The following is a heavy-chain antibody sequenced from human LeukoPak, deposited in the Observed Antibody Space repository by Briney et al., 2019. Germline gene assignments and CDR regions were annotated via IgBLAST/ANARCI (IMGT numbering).Heavy chain of an antibody. CDR1: GYNFNTNW. Sequence: GESLKISCKGPGYNFNTNWIGWVRQMPGKGLEWMGIIFPSDSDTIYSPPFQGQGTISADKSINTAYLQWSSLKASDTAIYFCARRPGRALDIWGQGTTVTVSS. J-gene: IGHJ3*02. CDR2: IFPSDSDT. CDR3: ARRPGRALDI. V-gene: IGHV5-51*01. D-gene: IGHD1-14*01.